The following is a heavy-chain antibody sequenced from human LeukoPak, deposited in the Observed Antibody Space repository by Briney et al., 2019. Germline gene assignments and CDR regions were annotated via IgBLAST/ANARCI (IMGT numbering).Heavy chain of an antibody. J-gene: IGHJ4*02. Sequence: PGGSLRLSCAASGFTFADYAMNWVRQAPGKGLEWVSLIHGDGGSTYYADSVKGRFTISRDNSKNSLYLQMNSLRAEDTALYYCAKDMGDSSGYYLGNWGQGTLVTVSS. CDR2: IHGDGGST. CDR1: GFTFADYA. D-gene: IGHD3-22*01. V-gene: IGHV3-43*02. CDR3: AKDMGDSSGYYLGN.